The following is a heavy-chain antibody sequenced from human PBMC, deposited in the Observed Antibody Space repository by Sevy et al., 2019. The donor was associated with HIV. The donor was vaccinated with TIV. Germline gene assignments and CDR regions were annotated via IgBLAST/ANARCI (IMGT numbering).Heavy chain of an antibody. CDR2: ISWNSGSI. Sequence: GGSLRLSCAAPGFTFDDYAMHWVRQAPGKGLEWVSGISWNSGSIGYADSVKGRFTISRDNAKNSLYLQMNSLRAEDTALYYCAKAGYSSSSGLPHSGQGTMVTVSS. J-gene: IGHJ4*02. CDR3: AKAGYSSSSGLPH. D-gene: IGHD6-6*01. CDR1: GFTFDDYA. V-gene: IGHV3-9*01.